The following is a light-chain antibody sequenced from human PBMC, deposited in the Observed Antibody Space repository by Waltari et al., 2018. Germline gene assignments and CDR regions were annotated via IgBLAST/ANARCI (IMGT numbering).Light chain of an antibody. CDR2: DIS. Sequence: EVVMTQSPATLSVSPGERATLFCRTSQSVDYKLAWYQHKPGQAPRLLIYDISTRIPGIPARFSGGGSGTLFTFTISSLQSEDFAVYYCQQYDSTPNTFGQGTKLEIK. J-gene: IGKJ2*01. CDR3: QQYDSTPNT. V-gene: IGKV3-15*01. CDR1: QSVDYK.